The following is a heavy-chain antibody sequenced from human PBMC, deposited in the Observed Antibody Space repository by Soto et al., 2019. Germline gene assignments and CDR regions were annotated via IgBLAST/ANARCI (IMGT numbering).Heavy chain of an antibody. V-gene: IGHV4-31*03. Sequence: PSETLSLTCTVSGGSISSGGYYWSWIRQLPGKGLEWIGYIYYSGSTYYNPSLKSRVTISVDTSKNQFSLKLSSVTAADTAVYYCARDGSSSWPYGMDVWGQGTTVTVSS. CDR2: IYYSGST. CDR3: ARDGSSSWPYGMDV. D-gene: IGHD6-13*01. J-gene: IGHJ6*02. CDR1: GGSISSGGYY.